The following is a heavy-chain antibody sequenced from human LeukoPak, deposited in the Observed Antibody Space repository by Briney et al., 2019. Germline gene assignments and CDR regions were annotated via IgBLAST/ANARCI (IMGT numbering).Heavy chain of an antibody. CDR2: ISSGGGTR. Sequence: GGSLRLSCAASGFTFSDYYMNWIRQAPGKGLEWVSYISSGGGTRSYADSVKGRFTISRDISKNTFYLQMSSLTADDAALYYCAKDQQGGAGSGRFDYWGQGTLVTVSS. V-gene: IGHV3-11*04. CDR3: AKDQQGGAGSGRFDY. CDR1: GFTFSDYY. D-gene: IGHD3-10*01. J-gene: IGHJ4*02.